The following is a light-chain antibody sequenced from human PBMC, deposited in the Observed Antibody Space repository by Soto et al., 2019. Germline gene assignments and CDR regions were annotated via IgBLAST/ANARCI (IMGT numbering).Light chain of an antibody. CDR3: QHRSNWPPLT. J-gene: IGKJ4*01. Sequence: EIVLTQSPATLSLSPGERATLSCRASQSVSRYLAWYQQKPGQAPRLLIYDASNRATGIPARFSGSGSGTDFTLTISSLEPQDFAVYYCQHRSNWPPLTFGGGTKVEIK. V-gene: IGKV3-11*01. CDR1: QSVSRY. CDR2: DAS.